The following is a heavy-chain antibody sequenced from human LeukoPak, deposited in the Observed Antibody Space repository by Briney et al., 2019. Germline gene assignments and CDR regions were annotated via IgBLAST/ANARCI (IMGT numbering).Heavy chain of an antibody. CDR3: SRNPLEVYSFYN. J-gene: IGHJ3*02. CDR1: GGSISSRNW. CDR2: IYHSGST. Sequence: SETLSLTCAVSGGSISSRNWWSWVRQPPGKGLEWIGEIYHSGSTNYNPSLKTRVTISVDKSKNQFSLKLSSVTAADTAVYYWSRNPLEVYSFYNWGQGTMVTVSS. V-gene: IGHV4-4*02. D-gene: IGHD2-21*01.